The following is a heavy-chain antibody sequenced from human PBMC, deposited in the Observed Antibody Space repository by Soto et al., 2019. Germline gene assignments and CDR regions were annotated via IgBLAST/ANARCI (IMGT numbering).Heavy chain of an antibody. Sequence: SETLSLTCSVSGGSINKFYWSWIRKTAGRGLEWMGRVYATGTTDYNPSLRSRVAMSVDISRKTFSLRLTSVTAADTGMYYCVRDGSKTLRDWFDPWGQGKLVTVSS. J-gene: IGHJ5*02. CDR3: VRDGSKTLRDWFDP. CDR1: GGSINKFY. CDR2: VYATGTT. V-gene: IGHV4-4*07. D-gene: IGHD3-10*01.